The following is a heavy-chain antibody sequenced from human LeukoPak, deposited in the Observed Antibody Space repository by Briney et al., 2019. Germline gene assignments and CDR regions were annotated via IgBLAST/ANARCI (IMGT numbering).Heavy chain of an antibody. CDR3: ARGLLAAGGTNDAFDI. J-gene: IGHJ3*02. CDR1: GYTFTSYY. Sequence: ASVKVSCKASGYTFTSYYMHWVRQAPGQGLEWMGIINPSGGSTSYAQKFQGRVTMTRDTSTSTVYMELSSLRSEDTAVYYCARGLLAAGGTNDAFDIWGQGTMVTVSS. D-gene: IGHD6-13*01. V-gene: IGHV1-46*01. CDR2: INPSGGST.